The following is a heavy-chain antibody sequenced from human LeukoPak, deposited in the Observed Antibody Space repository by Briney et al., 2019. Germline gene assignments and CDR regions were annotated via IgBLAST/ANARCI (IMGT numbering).Heavy chain of an antibody. V-gene: IGHV1-2*02. CDR3: ARTYYDSSGYFFDY. D-gene: IGHD3-22*01. Sequence: GASVKVSCKASGYTFTGYYMHWVRQAPGQGLEWIGWINPNSGGTNYAQKFQGRVTMTRDTSISTAYMELSRLRSDDTAVYYCARTYYDSSGYFFDYWGQGTLVTVSS. CDR2: INPNSGGT. J-gene: IGHJ4*02. CDR1: GYTFTGYY.